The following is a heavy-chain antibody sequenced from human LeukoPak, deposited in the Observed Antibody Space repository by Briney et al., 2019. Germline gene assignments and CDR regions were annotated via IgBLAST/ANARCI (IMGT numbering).Heavy chain of an antibody. CDR3: ARDRVAVSGHVGY. CDR2: IWYDGGTE. D-gene: IGHD6-19*01. CDR1: GFTFSSYG. Sequence: GGSLRLSCAASGFTFSSYGMHWVRQAPGKGLEWVAVIWYDGGTEYYGDSVKGRFTISRDNSKNTLYLQMNSLRAEDTAVYYCARDRVAVSGHVGYWGQGTLVTVSS. J-gene: IGHJ4*02. V-gene: IGHV3-33*01.